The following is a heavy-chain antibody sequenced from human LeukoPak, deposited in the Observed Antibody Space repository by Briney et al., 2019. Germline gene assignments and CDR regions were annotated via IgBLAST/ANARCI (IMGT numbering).Heavy chain of an antibody. CDR2: ISGDTGNT. CDR3: ARERNNRSYQGSFEY. Sequence: GASVKVSCKASGYTFTNYAVHWVRQAPGQRLEWMGWISGDTGNTRYSQDFQGRVTITRDTSATTAYMELTSLRSEDMAVYYCARERNNRSYQGSFEYWGQGTLDTVS. D-gene: IGHD1-26*01. J-gene: IGHJ4*02. CDR1: GYTFTNYA. V-gene: IGHV1-3*03.